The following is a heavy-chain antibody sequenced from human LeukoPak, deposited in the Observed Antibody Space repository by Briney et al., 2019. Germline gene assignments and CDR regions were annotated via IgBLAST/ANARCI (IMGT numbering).Heavy chain of an antibody. Sequence: GGSLRLSCAASGFTFSSYSMNWVRQAPGKGLEWVANIKQDGSEKYYVDSVKGRFTISRDNAKNSLYLQMNSLRAEDTAVYYCAREPLWDIVVVPAAYNQGYDAFDIWGQGTMVTVSS. J-gene: IGHJ3*02. CDR1: GFTFSSYS. D-gene: IGHD2-2*01. V-gene: IGHV3-7*01. CDR2: IKQDGSEK. CDR3: AREPLWDIVVVPAAYNQGYDAFDI.